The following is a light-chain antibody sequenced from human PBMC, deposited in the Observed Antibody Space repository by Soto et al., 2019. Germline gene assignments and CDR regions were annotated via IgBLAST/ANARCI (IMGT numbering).Light chain of an antibody. CDR3: AAWDGSLSGRV. CDR2: TND. Sequence: QSVLTQPPSVSGTPAQRVTIYCSGSSSNVGVNYVSWYQHFPGTAPKLLIHTNDQRPSGVPDRFSGSKSGTSASLAISGLRSEDEADYYCAAWDGSLSGRVFGGGTQVTVL. J-gene: IGLJ3*02. V-gene: IGLV1-47*02. CDR1: SSNVGVNY.